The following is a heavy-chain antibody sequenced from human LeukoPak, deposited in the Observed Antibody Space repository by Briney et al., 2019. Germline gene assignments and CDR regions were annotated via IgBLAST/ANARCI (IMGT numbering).Heavy chain of an antibody. J-gene: IGHJ4*02. D-gene: IGHD1-14*01. CDR3: ARLTGEISY. Sequence: ASVKVSCKASGYTFTGYYMHWVRQAPGQGLEWMGWINPNSGDTMYAEKFQGRVTMTTDTSVSTAYMELSSLRSDDTATYYCARLTGEISYWGQGTQVTVSS. CDR1: GYTFTGYY. V-gene: IGHV1-2*02. CDR2: INPNSGDT.